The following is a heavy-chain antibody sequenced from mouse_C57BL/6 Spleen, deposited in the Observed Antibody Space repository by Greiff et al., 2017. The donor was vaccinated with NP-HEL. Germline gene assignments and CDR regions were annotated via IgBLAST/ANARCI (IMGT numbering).Heavy chain of an antibody. D-gene: IGHD3-1*01. CDR2: IDPSDSYT. V-gene: IGHV1-50*01. Sequence: QVQLQQPGAELVKPGASVKLSCKASGYTFTSYWMQWVKQRPGQGLEWIGEIDPSDSYTNYNQKFKGKATLTVDTSSSTAYMQLSSLTSEASAVYYCARSGGRGGGDYWGQGTTLTVSS. CDR3: ARSGGRGGGDY. CDR1: GYTFTSYW. J-gene: IGHJ2*01.